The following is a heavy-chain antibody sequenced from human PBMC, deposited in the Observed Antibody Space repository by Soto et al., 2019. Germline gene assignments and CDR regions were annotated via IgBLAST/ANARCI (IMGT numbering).Heavy chain of an antibody. V-gene: IGHV5-51*01. J-gene: IGHJ3*02. Sequence: GESLKISCKGSGYSFTSYWIGWVRQMPGKGLEWMGIIYPGDSDTRYSPSFQGQVTISADKSISTAYLQWSSLKASDTAMYYCARQGYYGSGSPLRPDDAFDIWGQGTMVTVSS. CDR1: GYSFTSYW. CDR3: ARQGYYGSGSPLRPDDAFDI. CDR2: IYPGDSDT. D-gene: IGHD3-10*01.